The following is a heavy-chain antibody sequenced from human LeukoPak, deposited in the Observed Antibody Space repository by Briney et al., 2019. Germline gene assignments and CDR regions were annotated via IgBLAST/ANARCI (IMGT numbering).Heavy chain of an antibody. CDR3: ARGGGYWLYDY. CDR2: IYYSGST. J-gene: IGHJ4*02. D-gene: IGHD2-15*01. CDR1: GGSISSSSYY. Sequence: SETLSLTCTVSGGSISSSSYYWGWIRQPPGKGLEWIGSIYYSGSTYFNPSLKSRVTISVDTSKNQFSLKLSPVTAADTAVYYCARGGGYWLYDYWGQGTLVTVSS. V-gene: IGHV4-39*07.